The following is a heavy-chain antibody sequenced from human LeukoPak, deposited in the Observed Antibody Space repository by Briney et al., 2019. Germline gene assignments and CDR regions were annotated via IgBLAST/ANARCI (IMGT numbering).Heavy chain of an antibody. CDR1: ESIVSGNY. D-gene: IGHD3-3*01. J-gene: IGHJ3*02. V-gene: IGHV3-66*01. CDR3: AHYDFWGGHALDI. Sequence: RSGGSLRLSCAASESIVSGNYMTWVRQAPGKGLEWLSVIYTGGGTYYADSVKGRFTISRDTSKTTVYLQMNSLRGDDTAIYYCAHYDFWGGHALDIWGQGTMVTVSS. CDR2: IYTGGGT.